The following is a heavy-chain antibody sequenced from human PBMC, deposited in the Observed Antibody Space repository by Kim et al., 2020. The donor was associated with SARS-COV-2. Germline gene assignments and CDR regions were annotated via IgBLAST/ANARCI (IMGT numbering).Heavy chain of an antibody. J-gene: IGHJ5*02. CDR1: GGSISSGGYY. Sequence: SETLSLTCTVSGGSISSGGYYWSWIRQHPGKGLEWIGYIYYSGSTYYNPSLKSRVTISVDTSKNQFSLKLSSVTAADTAVYYCARGEGDDFWPQLNWFDPWGQGTLVTVSS. D-gene: IGHD3-3*01. V-gene: IGHV4-31*03. CDR3: ARGEGDDFWPQLNWFDP. CDR2: IYYSGST.